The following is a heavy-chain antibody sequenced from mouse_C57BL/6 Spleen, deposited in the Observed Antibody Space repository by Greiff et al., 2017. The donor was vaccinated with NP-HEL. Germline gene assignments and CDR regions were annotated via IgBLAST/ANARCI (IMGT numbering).Heavy chain of an antibody. CDR2: IYPGDGDT. D-gene: IGHD1-1*01. Sequence: QVQLQQSGPELVKPGASVKISCKASGYAFSSSWMNWVKQRPGKGLEWIGRIYPGDGDTNYNGKFKGKATLTADKSSSTAYMQLSSLTSEDSAVYFCANYYGRNYAMDYWGQGTSVTVSS. J-gene: IGHJ4*01. CDR1: GYAFSSSW. V-gene: IGHV1-82*01. CDR3: ANYYGRNYAMDY.